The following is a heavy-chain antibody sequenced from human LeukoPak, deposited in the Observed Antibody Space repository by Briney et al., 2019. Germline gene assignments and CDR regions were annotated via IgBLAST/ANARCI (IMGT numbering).Heavy chain of an antibody. V-gene: IGHV4-59*08. J-gene: IGHJ3*02. CDR2: IYYSGST. CDR3: ARLYLTVGAFDI. Sequence: SSGSLSLTCTVSGGSISSYYWSWIRQPPGKGLEWIGYIYYSGSTNYNPSLKSRVTISVDTSKNQFSLKLSSVTAADTVVYYCARLYLTVGAFDIWGQGTMVTVSS. D-gene: IGHD4-17*01. CDR1: GGSISSYY.